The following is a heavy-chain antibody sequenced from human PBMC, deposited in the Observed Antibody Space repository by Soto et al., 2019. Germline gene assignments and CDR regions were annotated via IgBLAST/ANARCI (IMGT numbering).Heavy chain of an antibody. CDR1: GGSISSGGYY. J-gene: IGHJ4*02. CDR3: ARVDSYGYMDY. D-gene: IGHD5-18*01. Sequence: SETLSLTCTVSGGSISSGGYYWSWIRQHPGKGLEWIGYIYYSGSTYYNPSLKSRVTISVDTSKNQFSLKLSSVTAADTAVYYGARVDSYGYMDYWGQGTLVTVSS. CDR2: IYYSGST. V-gene: IGHV4-31*03.